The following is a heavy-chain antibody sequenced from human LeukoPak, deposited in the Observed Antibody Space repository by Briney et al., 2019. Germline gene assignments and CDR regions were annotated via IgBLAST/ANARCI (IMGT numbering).Heavy chain of an antibody. CDR1: GGSISSSSYY. J-gene: IGHJ4*02. CDR3: ARQSLQMATIHFHY. Sequence: SETLSLTCTVSGGSISSSSYYWGWIRQPPGKGLEWIGSIHYSGSTYYNPSLKSRVTISVDTSKNQFSLKLSSVTAADTAVYYCARQSLQMATIHFHYLGQGTLVTVSS. V-gene: IGHV4-39*01. CDR2: IHYSGST. D-gene: IGHD5-24*01.